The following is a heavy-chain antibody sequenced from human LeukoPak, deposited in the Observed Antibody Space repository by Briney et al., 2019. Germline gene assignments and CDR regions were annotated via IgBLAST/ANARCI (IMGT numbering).Heavy chain of an antibody. CDR1: GGTFSSYA. Sequence: GASVKVSCKASGGTFSSYAISWVRQAPGQGLEWMGRVIPILGIANYAQKFQGRVTITADKSTSTAYMELSSLRSEDTAVYYCAIFGELFAAFDIWGQGTMVTVSS. V-gene: IGHV1-69*04. CDR2: VIPILGIA. CDR3: AIFGELFAAFDI. D-gene: IGHD3-10*01. J-gene: IGHJ3*02.